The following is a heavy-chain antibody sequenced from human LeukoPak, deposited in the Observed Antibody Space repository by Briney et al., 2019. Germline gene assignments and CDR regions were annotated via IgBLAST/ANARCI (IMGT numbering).Heavy chain of an antibody. Sequence: GESLEISCKGSGSPFTTSWIGWVRQMPGKGLEWMGIIYPADSDTRYSPSFQGQVTISADKSISTAYLQWSSLKASDTAMYYCARRHSSSSDYWGQGTLVTVSS. CDR3: ARRHSSSSDY. J-gene: IGHJ4*02. CDR1: GSPFTTSW. D-gene: IGHD6-6*01. CDR2: IYPADSDT. V-gene: IGHV5-51*01.